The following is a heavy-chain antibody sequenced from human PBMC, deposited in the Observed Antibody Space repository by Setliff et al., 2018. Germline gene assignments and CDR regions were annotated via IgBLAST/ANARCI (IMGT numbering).Heavy chain of an antibody. D-gene: IGHD6-19*01. Sequence: SETLSLTCTVSGDSISSGDDFWSWVRQPPGKGLEWIGSIYYTTNGHYNPSLKSRVTMSVDTSKNHFSLELTSVTAAGTAVYYCARAPVGDRNGLFDSWGQGTLVTVSS. V-gene: IGHV4-30-4*08. CDR2: IYYTTNG. J-gene: IGHJ4*02. CDR3: ARAPVGDRNGLFDS. CDR1: GDSISSGDDF.